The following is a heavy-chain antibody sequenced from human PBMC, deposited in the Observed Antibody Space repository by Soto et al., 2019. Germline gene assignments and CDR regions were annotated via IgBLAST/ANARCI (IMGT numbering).Heavy chain of an antibody. J-gene: IGHJ4*02. CDR3: ARDVLAAAGPSSYYFDY. D-gene: IGHD6-13*01. CDR1: CGSISSGDYY. CDR2: IYYSGST. Sequence: SETLSLTCTVSCGSISSGDYYWGWIRQPPGKGLEWIGYIYYSGSTYYNPSLKSRVTISVDTSKNQISLKLSSVTAADTAVYYRARDVLAAAGPSSYYFDYWGQGTLVTVSS. V-gene: IGHV4-30-4*01.